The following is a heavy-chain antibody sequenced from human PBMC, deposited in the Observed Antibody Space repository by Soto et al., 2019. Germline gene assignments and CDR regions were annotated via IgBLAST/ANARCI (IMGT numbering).Heavy chain of an antibody. CDR2: IKQDGSEK. CDR1: GFTFSSYW. D-gene: IGHD5-18*01. V-gene: IGHV3-7*03. Sequence: GGSLRLSCAASGFTFSSYWMSWVRQAPGKGLEWVANIKQDGSEKYYVDSVKGRFTVSRDNAKNSLYLQMNSLRAEDTAVYYCARDHRIQLWFGYYYYGMDVWGQGTTVTVSS. J-gene: IGHJ6*02. CDR3: ARDHRIQLWFGYYYYGMDV.